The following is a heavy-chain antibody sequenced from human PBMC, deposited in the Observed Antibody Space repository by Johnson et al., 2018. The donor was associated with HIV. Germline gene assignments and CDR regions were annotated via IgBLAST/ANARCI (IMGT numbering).Heavy chain of an antibody. V-gene: IGHV3-30*04. D-gene: IGHD6-6*01. J-gene: IGHJ3*02. CDR2: ISYDGSNE. CDR1: GFTFSSYA. Sequence: QVQLVESGGGVVQPGRSLRLSCAASGFTFSSYAMHWVRQAPGKGLEWGTMISYDGSNEYYADSVKGRCTVSRDNTKNTLYLQMNSLRPEDTAVYYCVKERQLVRSFDIWGQGTMVAVSS. CDR3: VKERQLVRSFDI.